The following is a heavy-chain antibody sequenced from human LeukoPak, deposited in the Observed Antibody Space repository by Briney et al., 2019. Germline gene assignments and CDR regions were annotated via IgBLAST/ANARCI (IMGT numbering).Heavy chain of an antibody. J-gene: IGHJ4*02. CDR2: ISSSSSYI. D-gene: IGHD3-22*01. Sequence: GGSLRLSCAASGFTFSSSDMYWVRQAPGKGLEWVSSISSSSSYIYYADSVKGRFTISRDNAKNSLYLQMNSLRAEDTAVYHCARDPATLGLSLDYWGQGTLVTVSS. CDR3: ARDPATLGLSLDY. V-gene: IGHV3-21*01. CDR1: GFTFSSSD.